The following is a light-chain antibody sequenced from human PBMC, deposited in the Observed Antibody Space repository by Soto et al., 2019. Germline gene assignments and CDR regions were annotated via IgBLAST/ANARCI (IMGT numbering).Light chain of an antibody. CDR1: ALPKQY. Sequence: SYELTQPPSVSVSPGQTARITCSGDALPKQYAYWYQQKPGQAPVLVIYKDSERPSGIPERFSGSSSGTTVTLTISGVQAEDEADYYCQYADSSGTYVVFGGGTKLTVL. CDR2: KDS. J-gene: IGLJ2*01. V-gene: IGLV3-25*02. CDR3: QYADSSGTYVV.